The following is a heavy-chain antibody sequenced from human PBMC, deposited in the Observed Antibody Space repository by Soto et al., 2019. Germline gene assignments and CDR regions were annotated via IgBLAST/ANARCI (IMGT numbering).Heavy chain of an antibody. J-gene: IGHJ4*02. CDR3: AIDYDYIWGGLDY. V-gene: IGHV3-33*01. D-gene: IGHD3-16*01. CDR2: IWYDGSNK. CDR1: GFTFSSYG. Sequence: QVQLVESGGGVVQPGRSLRLSCAASGFTFSSYGMHWVRQAPGKGLEWVAVIWYDGSNKYYADSVKGRFTISRDNSKNTMYLQMNSLRAEDTAVYYCAIDYDYIWGGLDYWGQGTLVTVSS.